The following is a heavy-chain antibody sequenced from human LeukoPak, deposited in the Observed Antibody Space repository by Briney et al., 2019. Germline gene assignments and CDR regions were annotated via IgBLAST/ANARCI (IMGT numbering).Heavy chain of an antibody. D-gene: IGHD2-2*01. J-gene: IGHJ6*03. CDR1: GFTFSSYA. CDR3: ARGGVVPKRTYYYYYMDV. Sequence: GGSLRLSCAASGFTFSSYAMHWVRQAPGKGLEWVAVISYDGSNKYYADSAKGRFTISRDNSKNTLYLQMNSLRAEDTAVYYCARGGVVPKRTYYYYYMDVWGKGTTVTASS. V-gene: IGHV3-30*01. CDR2: ISYDGSNK.